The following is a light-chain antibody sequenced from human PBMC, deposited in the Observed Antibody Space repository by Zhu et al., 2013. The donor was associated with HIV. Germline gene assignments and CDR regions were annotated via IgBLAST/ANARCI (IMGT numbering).Light chain of an antibody. CDR1: QSISSW. V-gene: IGKV1-5*01. J-gene: IGKJ3*01. Sequence: DIQMTQSPSTLSASVGDRVTITCRASQSISSWLAWYQQKPGTAPKLLIYAASTTQSGVPSRFGGRGSGTEFTLTITSLQPDDFATYYCQHVNSNAAFGPGTKVDV. CDR2: AAS. CDR3: QHVNSNAA.